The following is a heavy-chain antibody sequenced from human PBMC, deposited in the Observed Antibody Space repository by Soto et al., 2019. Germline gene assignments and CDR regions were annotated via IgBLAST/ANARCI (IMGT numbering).Heavy chain of an antibody. CDR3: AGTPCSSTSCYLNYFDS. V-gene: IGHV4-34*01. CDR2: INHSGST. J-gene: IGHJ4*02. D-gene: IGHD2-2*01. Sequence: SETLSLTCAVDCGSFSDYYWSWIRQPPGKGLEWIGEINHSGSTNYNPSLKSRVTISVDTSRNQFSLKLSSVTAADTAVYYCAGTPCSSTSCYLNYFDSWGQGTLVTVSS. CDR1: CGSFSDYY.